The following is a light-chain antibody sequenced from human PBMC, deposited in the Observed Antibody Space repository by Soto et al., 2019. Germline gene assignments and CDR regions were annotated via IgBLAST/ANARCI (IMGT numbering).Light chain of an antibody. CDR2: SAS. V-gene: IGKV3-20*01. J-gene: IGKJ1*01. Sequence: EIVLTHSPGTLSLSPGERGTLSCRASQNLGTLYLAWFQQKSGQAPRLLIYSASRRATGIPDRFTGSGSGTDFTLTINKVEPEDFAVYFCQQYAGSPRTFGQGTKVQIE. CDR3: QQYAGSPRT. CDR1: QNLGTLY.